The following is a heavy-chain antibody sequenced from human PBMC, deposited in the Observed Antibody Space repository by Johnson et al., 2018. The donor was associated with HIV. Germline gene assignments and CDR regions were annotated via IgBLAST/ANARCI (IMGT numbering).Heavy chain of an antibody. V-gene: IGHV3-30*04. CDR1: GFTFSSYA. Sequence: QMQLVESGGGVVQPGRSLRLSCAASGFTFSSYAMHWVRQAPGKGLEWVAVISYDGSNKYYADSVKGRFTISRDNSKNTVYLQMNSLRAEDTAVYYCASRYTVDAFDIWGQGTMVTVSS. CDR3: ASRYTVDAFDI. D-gene: IGHD1-1*01. J-gene: IGHJ3*02. CDR2: ISYDGSNK.